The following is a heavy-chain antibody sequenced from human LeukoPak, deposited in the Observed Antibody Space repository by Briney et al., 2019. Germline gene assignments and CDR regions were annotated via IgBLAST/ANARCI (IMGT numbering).Heavy chain of an antibody. V-gene: IGHV3-23*01. CDR2: ISGSGGST. CDR3: AKETYDSSGPLY. CDR1: GFTFSSYA. D-gene: IGHD3-22*01. J-gene: IGHJ4*02. Sequence: GGSLRLSCAASGFTFSSYAMSWVRQAPGKGLEWVSAISGSGGSTYYAESVKGRFTISRDNSKNTLYLQMNSLRAEDTAVCYCAKETYDSSGPLYWGQGTLVTVSS.